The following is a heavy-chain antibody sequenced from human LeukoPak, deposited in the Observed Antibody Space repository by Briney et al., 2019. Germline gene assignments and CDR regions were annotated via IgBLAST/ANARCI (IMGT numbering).Heavy chain of an antibody. CDR1: GFTVSSNY. J-gene: IGHJ4*02. V-gene: IGHV3-66*04. CDR2: IYSGGST. CDR3: ASHQTGAPDY. Sequence: AGGSLRLSCAASGFTVSSNYMSWVRQAPGKGLEWVSVIYSGGSTYYADSVKGRFTISRDNSKNTLYLQMNSLRAEDTAVYYCASHQTGAPDYWAREPWSPSPQ. D-gene: IGHD7-27*01.